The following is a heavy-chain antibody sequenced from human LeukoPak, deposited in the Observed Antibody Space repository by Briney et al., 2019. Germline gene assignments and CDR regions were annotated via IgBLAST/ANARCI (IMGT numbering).Heavy chain of an antibody. CDR3: ARDAHYYDSSGYCPPKY. CDR2: INPNSGGT. CDR1: GYTFTGYY. Sequence: ASVKVSCKASGYTFTGYYMHWVRQAPGQGLEWMGWINPNSGGTNYAQKFQGRVTMTRDTSISTAYMELSRLRSDDTAVYYCARDAHYYDSSGYCPPKYWGQGTLVTVSS. V-gene: IGHV1-2*02. J-gene: IGHJ4*02. D-gene: IGHD3-22*01.